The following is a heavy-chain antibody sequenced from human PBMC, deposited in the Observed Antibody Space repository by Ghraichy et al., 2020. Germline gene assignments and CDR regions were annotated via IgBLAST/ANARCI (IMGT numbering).Heavy chain of an antibody. CDR1: GGSISSSSYY. Sequence: SQTLSLTCTVSGGSISSSSYYWGWIRQPPGKGLEWIGSIYYSGSTYYNPSLKSRVTISVDTSKNQFSLKLSSVTDADTAVYYCASPTRGNPSYYYYGMDVWGQGTTVTVSS. CDR3: ASPTRGNPSYYYYGMDV. D-gene: IGHD3-10*01. V-gene: IGHV4-39*01. CDR2: IYYSGST. J-gene: IGHJ6*02.